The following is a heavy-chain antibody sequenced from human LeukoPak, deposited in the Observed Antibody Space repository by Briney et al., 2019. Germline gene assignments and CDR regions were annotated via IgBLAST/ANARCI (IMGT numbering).Heavy chain of an antibody. V-gene: IGHV3-74*01. J-gene: IGHJ6*03. Sequence: GGSLRLSCAASGFTFSSYWMHWVRQAPGKGLVWVSRINSDGSSTSYADSVKGRFTISRDNAKNTLYLQMNSLRAEDTAVYYCARGSYDYVWGSYRPDTRVYYYYYMDVWGKGTTVTISS. CDR1: GFTFSSYW. D-gene: IGHD3-16*02. CDR2: INSDGSST. CDR3: ARGSYDYVWGSYRPDTRVYYYYYMDV.